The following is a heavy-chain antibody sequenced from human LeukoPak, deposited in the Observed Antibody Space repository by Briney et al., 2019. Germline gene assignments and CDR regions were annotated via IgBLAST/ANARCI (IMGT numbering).Heavy chain of an antibody. J-gene: IGHJ5*02. CDR2: IYYSGST. D-gene: IGHD6-13*01. V-gene: IGHV4-39*07. Sequence: SETLSLTCTVSGGSISSSSYYWGWIRQPPGKGLEWIGSIYYSGSTYYNPSLKSRVTISVDTSKNQFSLKLSSVTAADTAVYYCARAPPLAAAGTRHSFDPWGQGTLVTVSS. CDR3: ARAPPLAAAGTRHSFDP. CDR1: GGSISSSSYY.